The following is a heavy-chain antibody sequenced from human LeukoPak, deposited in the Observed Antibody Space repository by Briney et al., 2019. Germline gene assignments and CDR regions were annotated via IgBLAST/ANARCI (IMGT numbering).Heavy chain of an antibody. CDR1: GGSISSYY. Sequence: SETLSLTCTVSGGSISSYYWSWIRQPPGKGLEWIGYIYYSGSTNYNPSLKSRVTISVDTSKNQFSLKLSSVTAADTAVYYCAVADALEGSWPPVDDAFDIWGQGTMVTVSS. CDR2: IYYSGST. V-gene: IGHV4-59*08. CDR3: AVADALEGSWPPVDDAFDI. J-gene: IGHJ3*02. D-gene: IGHD6-13*01.